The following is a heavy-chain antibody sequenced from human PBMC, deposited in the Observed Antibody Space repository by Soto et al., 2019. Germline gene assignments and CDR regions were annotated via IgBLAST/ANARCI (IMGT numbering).Heavy chain of an antibody. Sequence: QVQLVQSGAEVKKPGASVKVSCKASGYTFTSYDINWVRQATGQGLEWMGWMNPNSGNTGYAQKFQGRVTMTRNTSIITAYVELSHLRSEDTAVYYCARPRGGSYYYGMDVWGQGNAVTVSS. CDR3: ARPRGGSYYYGMDV. CDR1: GYTFTSYD. V-gene: IGHV1-8*01. J-gene: IGHJ6*02. D-gene: IGHD2-15*01. CDR2: MNPNSGNT.